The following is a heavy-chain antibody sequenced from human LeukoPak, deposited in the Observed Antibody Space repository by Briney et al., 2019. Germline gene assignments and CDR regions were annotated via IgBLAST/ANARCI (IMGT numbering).Heavy chain of an antibody. Sequence: GGSLRLSCAASGFTFSDYYMSWIRHAPGKGLEWFSYISRNSYTNYANSVKGRFTISRDNAKNSLYLQMASRRAEDTAVYYCARMGIAAVGAYYFDYWGQGTLVAVSS. J-gene: IGHJ4*02. CDR1: GFTFSDYY. CDR2: ISRNSYT. CDR3: ARMGIAAVGAYYFDY. D-gene: IGHD6-13*01. V-gene: IGHV3-11*06.